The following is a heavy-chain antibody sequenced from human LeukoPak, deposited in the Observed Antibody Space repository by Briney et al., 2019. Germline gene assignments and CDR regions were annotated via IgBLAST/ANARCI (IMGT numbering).Heavy chain of an antibody. V-gene: IGHV4-34*01. CDR1: GFTFSDYY. D-gene: IGHD3-22*01. Sequence: GSLRLSCAASGFTFSDYYMSWIRQTPGKGLEWIGEISDSGTTNINPSLRRRVSLSVDTSKNQFSLDMRSMTAADTGVYYCARGQGVTLIKVGKNWFDPWSQGTPVIVSP. CDR3: ARGQGVTLIKVGKNWFDP. CDR2: ISDSGTT. J-gene: IGHJ5*02.